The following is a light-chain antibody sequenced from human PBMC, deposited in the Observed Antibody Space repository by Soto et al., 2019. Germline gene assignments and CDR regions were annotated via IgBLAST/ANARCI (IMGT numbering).Light chain of an antibody. CDR2: GVT. V-gene: IGLV2-14*01. J-gene: IGLJ1*01. Sequence: QSVLTQPASVSGSPGQSITISCTGTSSDVGAYNYVSWYQQYPGKAPKLMIYGVTNRPSGVSNRFSGSKTGNTASLTISGLQAEDEADYYCSSYTSGRDVYVFGGGTKVTV. CDR1: SSDVGAYNY. CDR3: SSYTSGRDVYV.